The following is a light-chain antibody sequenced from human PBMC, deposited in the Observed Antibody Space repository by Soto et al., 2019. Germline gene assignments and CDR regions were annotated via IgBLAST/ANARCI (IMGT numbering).Light chain of an antibody. J-gene: IGKJ4*01. CDR3: QQYVAYPLT. CDR1: QSIADW. CDR2: KAS. V-gene: IGKV1-5*03. Sequence: DIHMTQSPSTRSVSVGDRVTIPCRASQSIADWLAWYQQKPGKAPKLLIYKASTLESGVPSRFSGSGSGTEFTLTISSLQPDDFATYSCQQYVAYPLTFGGGTKVDIK.